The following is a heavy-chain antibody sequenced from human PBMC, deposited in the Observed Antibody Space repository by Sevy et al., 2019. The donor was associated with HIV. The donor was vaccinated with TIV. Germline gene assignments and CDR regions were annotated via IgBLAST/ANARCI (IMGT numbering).Heavy chain of an antibody. CDR1: GGSISSSNYY. J-gene: IGHJ5*02. CDR3: ARLSWYSSGGFWFDP. V-gene: IGHV4-39*01. Sequence: SETLSLTCTVSGGSISSSNYYWGWIRQPPGKGLEWIGSISYSGNTYYDPSLKSRVTISVDTSKNQFSLKVSSVTAAYTAVFYSARLSWYSSGGFWFDPWGHGTLVTVSS. CDR2: ISYSGNT. D-gene: IGHD6-19*01.